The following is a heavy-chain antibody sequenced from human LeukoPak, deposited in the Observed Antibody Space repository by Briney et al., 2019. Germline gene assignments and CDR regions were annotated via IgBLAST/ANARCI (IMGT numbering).Heavy chain of an antibody. D-gene: IGHD3-3*01. CDR1: GYTFTGYY. Sequence: ASVKVSCKASGYTFTGYYMHWVRQAPGQGLEWMGRINPNSGGTNYAQKFQGRVTMTRDTSISTAYLELSSLRSEGMAVYYCARDAGFLEWSFLLDYWGRKTLVTVSS. CDR3: ARDAGFLEWSFLLDY. V-gene: IGHV1-2*06. J-gene: IGHJ4*02. CDR2: INPNSGGT.